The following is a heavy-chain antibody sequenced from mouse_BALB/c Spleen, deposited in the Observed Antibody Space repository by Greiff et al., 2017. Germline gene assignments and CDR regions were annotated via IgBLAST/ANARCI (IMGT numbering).Heavy chain of an antibody. Sequence: EVQLQESGPGLVKPSQSLSLTCTVTGYSITSDYAWYWIRQFPGNQLEWMGYISYSGSTSYNPSLKSRISITRDTSKNQFFLQLNSVTTEDTATYYCARGYYGSSYWYFDVWGAGTTVTVAS. D-gene: IGHD1-1*01. J-gene: IGHJ1*01. V-gene: IGHV3-2*02. CDR3: ARGYYGSSYWYFDV. CDR1: GYSITSDYA. CDR2: ISYSGST.